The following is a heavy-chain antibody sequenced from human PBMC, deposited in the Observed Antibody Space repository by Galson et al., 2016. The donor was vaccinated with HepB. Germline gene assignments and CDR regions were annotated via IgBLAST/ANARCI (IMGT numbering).Heavy chain of an antibody. J-gene: IGHJ6*02. D-gene: IGHD3-22*01. Sequence: SETLSLTCAVSGGSFSGYFWSWIRQPPGKGLEWIGEINHNGTTRYSPSLQSRVTISSDTSTNQFSLHMTSLTAADTALYFCASVVTPAVIPNYYYYPMHVWSQWTTVTVS. CDR1: GGSFSGYF. CDR2: INHNGTT. V-gene: IGHV4-34*01. CDR3: ASVVTPAVIPNYYYYPMHV.